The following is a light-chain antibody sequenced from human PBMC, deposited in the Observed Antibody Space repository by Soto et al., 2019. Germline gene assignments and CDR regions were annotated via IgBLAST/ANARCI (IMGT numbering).Light chain of an antibody. Sequence: DIQLTQSPPFLSASVGDRVTISCRASQGISSNLAWYQQKSGKAPKLLIFAASTSQSGAPSRFSGSGSGTEFTLTISSLQPEDFATYYCQQLNSFPFTFGPGTKVDIK. J-gene: IGKJ3*01. CDR1: QGISSN. CDR2: AAS. V-gene: IGKV1-9*01. CDR3: QQLNSFPFT.